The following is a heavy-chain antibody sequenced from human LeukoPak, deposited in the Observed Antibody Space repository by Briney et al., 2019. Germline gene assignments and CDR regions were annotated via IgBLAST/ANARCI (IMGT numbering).Heavy chain of an antibody. CDR3: ARREGLRTLDC. D-gene: IGHD5-12*01. V-gene: IGHV3-30-3*01. CDR2: ISHDGNNK. Sequence: GRSLRLSCAASGFSFNYYSLHWVRQAPGKGLEWVTVISHDGNNKYYADSVKGRFTISRDNAKNSLFLQMNSLRAEDTAVYYCARREGLRTLDCWGQGTLVTVSS. CDR1: GFSFNYYS. J-gene: IGHJ4*02.